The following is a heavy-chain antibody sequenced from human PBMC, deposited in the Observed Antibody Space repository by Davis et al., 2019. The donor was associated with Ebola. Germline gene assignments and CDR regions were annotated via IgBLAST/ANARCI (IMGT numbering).Heavy chain of an antibody. Sequence: GEFLKISCTDSVITFSSYAMTWVRQAPGKGLEWVSAISGSGGSTYYADSVKGRFTISRDNSKNTLYLQMNSLRAEDTAVYYCAACSGSTHYYGMDVWGKGTTVTVSS. J-gene: IGHJ6*04. D-gene: IGHD3-10*02. CDR2: ISGSGGST. CDR1: VITFSSYA. V-gene: IGHV3-23*01. CDR3: AACSGSTHYYGMDV.